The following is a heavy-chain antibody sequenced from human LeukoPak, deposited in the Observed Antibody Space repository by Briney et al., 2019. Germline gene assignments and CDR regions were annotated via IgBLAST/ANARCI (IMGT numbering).Heavy chain of an antibody. CDR3: ARGREMTTRERWFDP. V-gene: IGHV1-2*02. Sequence: ASVKVSCKSSGYTFTGYYMHWVRQAPGQGLEWMGWINPNSGGTNFAQKFQGRVTMTRDTSISTAYMELSRLRSDDTAVYYCARGREMTTRERWFDPWGQGTLVTVSS. J-gene: IGHJ5*02. D-gene: IGHD5-24*01. CDR2: INPNSGGT. CDR1: GYTFTGYY.